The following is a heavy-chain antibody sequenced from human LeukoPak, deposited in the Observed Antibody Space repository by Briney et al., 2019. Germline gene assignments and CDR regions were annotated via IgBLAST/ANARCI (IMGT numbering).Heavy chain of an antibody. CDR1: GYSISSGYY. V-gene: IGHV4-38-2*02. D-gene: IGHD2-2*01. J-gene: IGHJ5*02. CDR3: AREGQLPTSYNWFDP. CDR2: IYHSGST. Sequence: SETLSLTCAVSGYSISSGYYWGWIRQPPGKGLEWIGSIYHSGSTYYNASLKSRVTISVDTSKNQFSLKLSSVTAADTAVYYCAREGQLPTSYNWFDPWGQGTLVTVSS.